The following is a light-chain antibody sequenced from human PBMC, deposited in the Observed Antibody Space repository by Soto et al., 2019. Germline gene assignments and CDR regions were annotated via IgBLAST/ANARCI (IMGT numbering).Light chain of an antibody. CDR1: SANIGNNY. Sequence: QSVLTQPPSASGTPGQRVTISCSGRSANIGNNYVCWYQQLPGTAPKLLIYSNNQRPSGVPDRFSGSKSGTSASLAITGLQAEDEADYYCQAYDYSLTASVFGGGTKLTVL. V-gene: IGLV1-47*02. J-gene: IGLJ3*02. CDR2: SNN. CDR3: QAYDYSLTASV.